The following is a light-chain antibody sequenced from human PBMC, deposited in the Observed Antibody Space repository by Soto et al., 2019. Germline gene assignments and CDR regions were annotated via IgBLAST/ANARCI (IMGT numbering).Light chain of an antibody. CDR2: SAS. V-gene: IGKV3-20*01. Sequence: EIVLTQSPGTLSLSPGERATLSCRASQSITSYLAWYQQKPGQAPRLLIYSASSRATGIPDRFSGSGFGTDFTLTISRLDPEDFAVYYCQQYGSSPLFGPGTKVDIK. J-gene: IGKJ3*01. CDR1: QSITSY. CDR3: QQYGSSPL.